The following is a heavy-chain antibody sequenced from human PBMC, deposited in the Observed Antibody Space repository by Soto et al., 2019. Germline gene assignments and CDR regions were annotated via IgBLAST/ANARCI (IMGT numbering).Heavy chain of an antibody. CDR3: VRDHIYAFDI. CDR1: GFTFSDFS. Sequence: GGSLRLSCAASGFTFSDFSVNWVRQAPGKGPEWISYIRSSSNLIFYADSAKGRFTISSDIAKNSVHLQMDSLRADDTAVYYCVRDHIYAFDIWGQGTMVTVSS. D-gene: IGHD2-21*01. J-gene: IGHJ3*02. V-gene: IGHV3-48*01. CDR2: IRSSSNLI.